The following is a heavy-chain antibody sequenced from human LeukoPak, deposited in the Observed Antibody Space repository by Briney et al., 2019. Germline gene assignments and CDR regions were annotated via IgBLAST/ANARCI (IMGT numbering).Heavy chain of an antibody. Sequence: GGSLRLSCAASGFTFSSYSMSWVRQAPGKGLEWVSSISSSSSYIYYADSVKGRFTISRDNAKNSLYLQMNSLRAEDTAVYYCARATVTQDADYWGQGTLVTVSS. CDR3: ARATVTQDADY. CDR1: GFTFSSYS. V-gene: IGHV3-21*01. CDR2: ISSSSSYI. J-gene: IGHJ4*02. D-gene: IGHD4-17*01.